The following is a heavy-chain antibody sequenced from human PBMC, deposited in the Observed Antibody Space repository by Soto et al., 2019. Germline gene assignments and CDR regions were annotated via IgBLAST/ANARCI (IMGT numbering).Heavy chain of an antibody. J-gene: IGHJ5*02. CDR1: GGTFSSYA. Sequence: QAQLVQSGAEVKKPGSSVKVSCKASGGTFSSYAISWVRQAPGQGLEWMGGLIPIFGTANYAQKFQGRVTITADESTSTAYMELSSLRSEDTAVYYCARSYSSSSGFVYNWFDPWGQGTLVTVSS. CDR2: LIPIFGTA. CDR3: ARSYSSSSGFVYNWFDP. D-gene: IGHD6-6*01. V-gene: IGHV1-69*01.